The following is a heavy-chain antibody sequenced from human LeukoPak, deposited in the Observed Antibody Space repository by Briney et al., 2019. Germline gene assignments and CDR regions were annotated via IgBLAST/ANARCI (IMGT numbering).Heavy chain of an antibody. Sequence: GGSLRLSCAASGFTFSSYSMNWVRQAPGKGLEWVSAISGSGGSTYYADSVRGRFTISRDNSKNTLYLQMNSLRAEDTAVYYCAKVSGSYFDYWGLGTLVTVSS. CDR3: AKVSGSYFDY. CDR2: ISGSGGST. V-gene: IGHV3-23*01. J-gene: IGHJ4*02. CDR1: GFTFSSYS. D-gene: IGHD1-26*01.